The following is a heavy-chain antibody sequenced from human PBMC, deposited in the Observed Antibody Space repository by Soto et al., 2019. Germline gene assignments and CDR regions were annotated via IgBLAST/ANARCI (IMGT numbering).Heavy chain of an antibody. CDR3: ARDRGYNWNYGWFDP. V-gene: IGHV1-18*01. D-gene: IGHD1-7*01. CDR1: GYTFTSYG. Sequence: QVQLVQSGAEVKKPGASVKVSCKASGYTFTSYGISWVRQAPGQGLEWMGRISAYNGNTNYAQKLQGRVTMTTDTSXSTAYMELRSLRSDDTAVYYCARDRGYNWNYGWFDPWGQGTLVTVSS. CDR2: ISAYNGNT. J-gene: IGHJ5*02.